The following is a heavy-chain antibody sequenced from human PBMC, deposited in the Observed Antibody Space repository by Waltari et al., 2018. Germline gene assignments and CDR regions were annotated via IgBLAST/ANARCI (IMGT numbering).Heavy chain of an antibody. CDR1: GFTFRSHA. CDR3: GTCEGAGYHVDYFDS. J-gene: IGHJ4*02. CDR2: ITGSGIRT. D-gene: IGHD3-9*01. Sequence: EVLFLESGGGLVQRGGSMRLSCAASGFTFRSHAMSWVRQTPGKGLGWVLGITGSGIRTYYADSVKGVFTISRDNSKNTFFLQMNSLRAEDTAVYYCGTCEGAGYHVDYFDSWRQGTLVTVSS. V-gene: IGHV3-23*01.